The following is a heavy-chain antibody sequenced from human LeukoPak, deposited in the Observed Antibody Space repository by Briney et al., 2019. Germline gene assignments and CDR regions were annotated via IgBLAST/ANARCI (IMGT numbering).Heavy chain of an antibody. CDR1: GYTFTSYD. CDR3: ARDPLGETGTLAVPFDY. V-gene: IGHV1-46*01. CDR2: ISGSGGST. Sequence: GGSVKLSCEASGYTFTSYDMRWVRQAPGQGLEWVSAISGSGGSTSYAKKVQGRVTMTRDMSTSTVYMELSSLRSEDTAVYYCARDPLGETGTLAVPFDYWGQGTLVTVSS. D-gene: IGHD1/OR15-1a*01. J-gene: IGHJ4*02.